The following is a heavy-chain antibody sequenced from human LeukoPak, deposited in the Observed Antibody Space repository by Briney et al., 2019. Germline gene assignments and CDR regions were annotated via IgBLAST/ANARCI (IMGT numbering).Heavy chain of an antibody. Sequence: SETLSLTCTVSGGSISNSSYYWGWIRRPPGKGLEWIGIIYHSGRTYYNPSLKSRLTISVDTSKNQFSLKLSSVTAADTAVYYCARRRQGSGWFDPWGQGTLVTVPS. V-gene: IGHV4-39*01. CDR1: GGSISNSSYY. J-gene: IGHJ5*02. CDR3: ARRRQGSGWFDP. CDR2: IYHSGRT. D-gene: IGHD3-10*01.